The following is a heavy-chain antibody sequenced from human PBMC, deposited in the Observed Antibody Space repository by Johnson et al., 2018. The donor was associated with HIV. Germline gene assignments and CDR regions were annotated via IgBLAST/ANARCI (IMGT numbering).Heavy chain of an antibody. CDR2: ISYDGHIK. D-gene: IGHD2-15*01. CDR3: ARVGVGGYSADGAFDI. V-gene: IGHV3-30*04. J-gene: IGHJ3*02. CDR1: AFAFSSYV. Sequence: QVQLVESGGGVVQPGRSLRLSCAASAFAFSSYVMHWVRQAPGKGLEWVAVISYDGHIKYYADSVKGRFPISRDNSKSTLYLQINSLRAEDAAVFYCARVGVGGYSADGAFDIWGQGTMVTVSS.